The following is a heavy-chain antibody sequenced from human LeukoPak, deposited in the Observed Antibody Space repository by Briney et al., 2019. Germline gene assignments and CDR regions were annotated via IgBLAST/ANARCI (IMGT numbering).Heavy chain of an antibody. CDR3: ARAPGGVPDDAFDI. D-gene: IGHD3-16*01. CDR1: GGTFSSCA. CDR2: VIPIFGTA. J-gene: IGHJ3*02. Sequence: ASVKVSCKASGGTFSSCAISWVRQAPGQGLEWMGRVIPIFGTANYAQKFQGRVTITTDESTSTAYMELSSLRSEDTAVYYCARAPGGVPDDAFDIWGQGTMVTVSS. V-gene: IGHV1-69*05.